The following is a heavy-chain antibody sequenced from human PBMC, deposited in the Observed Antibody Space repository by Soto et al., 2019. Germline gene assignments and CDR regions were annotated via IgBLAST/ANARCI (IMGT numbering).Heavy chain of an antibody. Sequence: PGGSLRLSCAASGFTFSSNGMHWVRQAPGKGLEWVALISYDGSNKYYADSVKGRFTISRDNSKNTLYLQMNSLRAEDTAVYYCAKDRCSSCRTFDYWGQGALVTVSS. CDR1: GFTFSSNG. V-gene: IGHV3-30*18. CDR3: AKDRCSSCRTFDY. D-gene: IGHD2-2*01. J-gene: IGHJ4*02. CDR2: ISYDGSNK.